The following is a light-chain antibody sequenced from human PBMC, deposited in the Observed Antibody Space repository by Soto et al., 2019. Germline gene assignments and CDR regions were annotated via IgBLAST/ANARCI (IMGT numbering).Light chain of an antibody. CDR3: KHYGSSPVT. CDR2: GAS. CDR1: QSVTTK. V-gene: IGKV3-15*01. Sequence: EIVLTQSPVTLPASLGGRATLSCRASQSVTTKLAWYQQKPGQAPRLVIFGASSRATGIPARFSGSGSGTEFTLTISSLQSEDFAVYYCKHYGSSPVTFAQGPKLEIK. J-gene: IGKJ2*01.